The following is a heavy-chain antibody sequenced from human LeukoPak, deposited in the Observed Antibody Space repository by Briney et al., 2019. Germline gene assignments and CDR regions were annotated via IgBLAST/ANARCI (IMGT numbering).Heavy chain of an antibody. CDR1: GFTFSSYG. D-gene: IGHD3-22*01. J-gene: IGHJ4*02. CDR2: ISGSGGST. Sequence: GGSLRLSCAASGFTFSSYGMSWVRQAPGKGLEWVSAISGSGGSTYYADSVKGRFTISRDNAKNSLYLQMNSLRAEDTAVYYCARDLYRIVVVPHYFDYWGQGTLVTVSS. CDR3: ARDLYRIVVVPHYFDY. V-gene: IGHV3-23*01.